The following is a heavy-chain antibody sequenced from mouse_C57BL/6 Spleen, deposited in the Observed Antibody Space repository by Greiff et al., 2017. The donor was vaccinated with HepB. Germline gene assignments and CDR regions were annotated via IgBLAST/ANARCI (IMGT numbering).Heavy chain of an antibody. CDR3: ARVYYGSSYYAMDY. Sequence: QVTLKESGPGILQSSPTLSLTCSFSGFSLSTSGMGVSWIRQPSGKGLEWLAHIYWDDDKRYNPSLKSRLTISKDTSRNQVFLKITSVDTADTATYYCARVYYGSSYYAMDYWGQGTSVTVSS. D-gene: IGHD1-1*01. J-gene: IGHJ4*01. V-gene: IGHV8-12*01. CDR2: IYWDDDK. CDR1: GFSLSTSGMG.